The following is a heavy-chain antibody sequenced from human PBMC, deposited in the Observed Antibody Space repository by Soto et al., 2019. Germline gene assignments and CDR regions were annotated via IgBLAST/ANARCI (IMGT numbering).Heavy chain of an antibody. Sequence: LRLSCAVSGFTVSYNYMNWVRQAPGKGLEWVSVIYRGGDTFYADSVKGRFTISRDNSKNTLYLQMNSLRAEDTAVYYCAKKWTQFDYWGQGTLVTVSS. CDR2: IYRGGDT. CDR3: AKKWTQFDY. D-gene: IGHD2-8*01. V-gene: IGHV3-53*01. CDR1: GFTVSYNY. J-gene: IGHJ4*02.